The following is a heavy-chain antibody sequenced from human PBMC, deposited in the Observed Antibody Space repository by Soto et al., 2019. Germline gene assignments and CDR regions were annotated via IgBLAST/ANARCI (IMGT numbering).Heavy chain of an antibody. CDR3: AREGFRLNGTGSYYGAFDI. Sequence: GRSLRPSCAPYGFTSSSYSMNWVRQAPGEGLGWVSSISSSSRYIYYADSVKGRFTLCTGNSTNPLYHQMNSQRAAGTAVSYCAREGFRLNGTGSYYGAFDIWGQGTMVTVSS. J-gene: IGHJ3*02. CDR2: ISSSSRYI. D-gene: IGHD3-10*01. CDR1: GFTSSSYS. V-gene: IGHV3-21*01.